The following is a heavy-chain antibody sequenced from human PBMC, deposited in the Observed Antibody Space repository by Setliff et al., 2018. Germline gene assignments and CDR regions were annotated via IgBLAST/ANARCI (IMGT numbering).Heavy chain of an antibody. CDR3: ARHGLQFLEWLSAFDY. V-gene: IGHV4-38-2*01. CDR1: GYSISSGYY. D-gene: IGHD3-3*01. Sequence: SETLSLTCAVSGYSISSGYYWGWIRQPPGKGLEWIGSIYYSGSTYYNPSLKSRVTISVDTSKNQFSLKLTSVTAADTAVYYCARHGLQFLEWLSAFDYWSQGTLVTVSS. CDR2: IYYSGST. J-gene: IGHJ4*02.